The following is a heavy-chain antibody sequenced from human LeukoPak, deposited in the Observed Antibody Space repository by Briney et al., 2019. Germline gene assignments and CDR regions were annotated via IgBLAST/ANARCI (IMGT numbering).Heavy chain of an antibody. D-gene: IGHD2-8*01. V-gene: IGHV1-18*01. CDR1: GYTFTSYG. J-gene: IGHJ4*02. CDR3: TRTVLDCKNGVCYDY. CDR2: ISPYNDNT. Sequence: ASVKVSCKASGYTFTSYGISWVRQAPGQGLEWMGRISPYNDNTCYAQKLQGRVTVTTDTSTSTAYMELRSLRSDDTAVYYCTRTVLDCKNGVCYDYWGQGTLVTVSS.